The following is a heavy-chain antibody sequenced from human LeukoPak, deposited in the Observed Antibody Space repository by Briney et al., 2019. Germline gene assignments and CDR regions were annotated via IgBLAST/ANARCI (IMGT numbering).Heavy chain of an antibody. D-gene: IGHD1-14*01. Sequence: ASVKDSCKAPGYTFTSYVINWVREAPGQGLEWMGWISGYNGNTRYTQNLQGRVTMTRDTSTTTAYMELRSLRSDDTAVYYCARQSHRGGDAFDIWGQGTMVTVSS. V-gene: IGHV1-18*01. CDR1: GYTFTSYV. CDR3: ARQSHRGGDAFDI. J-gene: IGHJ3*02. CDR2: ISGYNGNT.